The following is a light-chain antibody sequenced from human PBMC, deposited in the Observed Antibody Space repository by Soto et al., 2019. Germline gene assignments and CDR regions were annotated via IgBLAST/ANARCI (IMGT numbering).Light chain of an antibody. CDR3: QQYGSSPFT. V-gene: IGKV3-20*01. Sequence: EIVFSQTPGTLYFTPGERATLSCRARQSVSSSYLAWYQQKPGQAPRLLIYGASSRATGIPDRFSGSGSGTDFTLTISRLEPEDFAVYYCQQYGSSPFTFGPGTKVDI. CDR2: GAS. J-gene: IGKJ3*01. CDR1: QSVSSSY.